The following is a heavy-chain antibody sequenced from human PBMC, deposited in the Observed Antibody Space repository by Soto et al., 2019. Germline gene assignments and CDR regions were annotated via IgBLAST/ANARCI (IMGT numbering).Heavy chain of an antibody. J-gene: IGHJ4*02. V-gene: IGHV1-69*13. Sequence: VKVSCKASGGTFSSYAISWVRQAPGQGLEWMGGIIPIFGTANYSQKFQGRVTITADESPSTAYMQLSSLRSEDTAVYYCARGPRVSGYFDYWGQGTLVTVSS. CDR2: IIPIFGTA. CDR1: GGTFSSYA. CDR3: ARGPRVSGYFDY. D-gene: IGHD3-22*01.